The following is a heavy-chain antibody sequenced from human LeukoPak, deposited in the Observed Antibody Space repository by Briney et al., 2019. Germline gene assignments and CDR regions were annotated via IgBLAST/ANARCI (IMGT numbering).Heavy chain of an antibody. CDR1: GGSISSYY. D-gene: IGHD1-26*01. Sequence: SETLSLTCTVSGGSISSYYWSWIRQPPGKGLEWIGYIYYSGSTNYNPSLKSRVTISVDTSKNQFSLKLSSVTAADTAVYYCVRSLVGATGWAFDIWGQGTMVTVSS. CDR2: IYYSGST. CDR3: VRSLVGATGWAFDI. J-gene: IGHJ3*02. V-gene: IGHV4-59*01.